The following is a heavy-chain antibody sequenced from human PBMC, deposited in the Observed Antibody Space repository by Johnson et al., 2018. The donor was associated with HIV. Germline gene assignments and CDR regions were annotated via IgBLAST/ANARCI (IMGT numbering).Heavy chain of an antibody. V-gene: IGHV3-23*01. CDR2: LDGGDDSAT. D-gene: IGHD1-26*01. CDR1: GFILSNFA. J-gene: IGHJ3*02. CDR3: AKDLVGATDAFDI. Sequence: VQLLESGAGLVQPGGSLRLSCAASGFILSNFAMTWVRQTPGKGLEWVSSLDGGDDSATNYAYSVKGRFTISRDNSKNTLYLQMNSLRAEDTAVYYCAKDLVGATDAFDIWGQGTMVTVSS.